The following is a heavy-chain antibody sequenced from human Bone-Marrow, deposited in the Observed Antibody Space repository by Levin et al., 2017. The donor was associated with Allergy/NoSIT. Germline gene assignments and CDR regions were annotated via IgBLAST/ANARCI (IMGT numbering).Heavy chain of an antibody. V-gene: IGHV3-23*01. CDR3: AKVRTTTYYDSDWGFDF. J-gene: IGHJ4*02. CDR2: LTGSGGST. Sequence: GESLKISCATSGFTFSSYAMGWVRQAPGKGLEWVSGLTGSGGSTYYADSVRGRFTISSDNSKSTLYLQMNSLRAEDTAVYYCAKVRTTTYYDSDWGFDFWGQGTLVTVSS. CDR1: GFTFSSYA. D-gene: IGHD3-16*01.